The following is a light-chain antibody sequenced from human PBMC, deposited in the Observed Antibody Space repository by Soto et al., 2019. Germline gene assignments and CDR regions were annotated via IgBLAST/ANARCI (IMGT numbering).Light chain of an antibody. Sequence: IVMAQSPATLSVSPGERATLSCRASQNIYNNIAWYQHRPGQAPRLLIYRASTRATGVPARFSGSGFETENTLTISSLQSEDFAIYSCLQYHNLWAFGQGTKVEIK. V-gene: IGKV3-15*01. CDR2: RAS. J-gene: IGKJ1*01. CDR3: LQYHNLWA. CDR1: QNIYNN.